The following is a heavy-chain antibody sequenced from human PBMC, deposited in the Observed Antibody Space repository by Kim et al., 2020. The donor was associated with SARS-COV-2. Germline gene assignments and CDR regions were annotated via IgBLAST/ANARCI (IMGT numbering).Heavy chain of an antibody. V-gene: IGHV3-23*01. Sequence: GGSLRLSCAASGFTFSSYAMSWVRQAPGKGLEWVSAISGSGGSTYYADSVKGRFTISRDNSKNTLYLQMNSLRAEDTAVYYCAKSDGPGPWGIVVVPAALMDVCGEGTPGTVSS. CDR2: ISGSGGST. J-gene: IGHJ6*03. CDR3: AKSDGPGPWGIVVVPAALMDV. CDR1: GFTFSSYA. D-gene: IGHD2-2*01.